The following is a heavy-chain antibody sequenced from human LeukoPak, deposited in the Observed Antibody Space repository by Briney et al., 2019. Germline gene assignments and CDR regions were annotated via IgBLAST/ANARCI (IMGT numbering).Heavy chain of an antibody. D-gene: IGHD3-10*01. Sequence: ASVKVSCKASGYTFTGYYMHWVRQAPGQGLEWMGWINPNSGGTNYAQKFQGRVTMTRDTSISTAYMELSRLRSDDTAVYYCPRRMVRGVIMTDWFDPWGQGTLVTVSS. CDR1: GYTFTGYY. V-gene: IGHV1-2*02. CDR2: INPNSGGT. J-gene: IGHJ5*02. CDR3: PRRMVRGVIMTDWFDP.